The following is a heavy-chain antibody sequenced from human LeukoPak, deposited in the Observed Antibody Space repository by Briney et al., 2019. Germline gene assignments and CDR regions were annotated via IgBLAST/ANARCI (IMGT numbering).Heavy chain of an antibody. J-gene: IGHJ4*02. CDR3: AKWGDYDILTGYYVPDY. V-gene: IGHV3-23*01. D-gene: IGHD3-9*01. CDR1: GFTFTNYA. Sequence: GGSLRLSCVASGFTFTNYAMSWVRQAPGKGLEWVSAITGSDGTSHYADSVKGRFTISRDNSKNTLYLQVNSLRVEDTAVYYCAKWGDYDILTGYYVPDYWGQGTLVTVSS. CDR2: ITGSDGTS.